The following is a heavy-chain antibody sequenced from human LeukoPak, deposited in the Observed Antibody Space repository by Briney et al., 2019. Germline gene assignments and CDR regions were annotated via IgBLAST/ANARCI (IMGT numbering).Heavy chain of an antibody. D-gene: IGHD3-22*01. CDR2: INHSGST. Sequence: PSETLSLTCAVYGGSFSGYYWSWIRQPPGKGLEWIGEINHSGSTNYNPSLKSRVTISVDTSKNQFSLKLSSVTAADMAVYYCAGGDDYDSSGSLDYWGQGTLVTVSS. V-gene: IGHV4-34*01. CDR1: GGSFSGYY. CDR3: AGGDDYDSSGSLDY. J-gene: IGHJ4*02.